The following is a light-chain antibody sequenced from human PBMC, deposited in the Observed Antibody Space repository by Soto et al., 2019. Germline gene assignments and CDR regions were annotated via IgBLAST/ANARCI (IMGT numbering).Light chain of an antibody. CDR1: QSISNY. CDR2: AAS. V-gene: IGKV1-39*01. Sequence: DIQMTQSPSSLSASVGDRVTISCRASQSISNYLNWYQQKPGKAPKLLIYAASSLQSGVPSRFSGSGPGTDFTLTISSLQPEDFATYYCQQSYRTTRTFGQGTKVDIK. J-gene: IGKJ1*01. CDR3: QQSYRTTRT.